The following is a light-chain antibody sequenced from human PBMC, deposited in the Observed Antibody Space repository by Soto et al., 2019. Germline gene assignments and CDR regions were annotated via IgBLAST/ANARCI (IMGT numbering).Light chain of an antibody. J-gene: IGKJ5*01. Sequence: ELVLPQSHATLSLSPGERSTLSCMASPSVTNFLAWYQQKPGQAPRLLIYGAFNRATGIPARFSGSGSGTDFTLTISSLEPEDFAVYYCQQRNIGPPVTFCQGTRLEIK. CDR2: GAF. V-gene: IGKV3-11*01. CDR3: QQRNIGPPVT. CDR1: PSVTNF.